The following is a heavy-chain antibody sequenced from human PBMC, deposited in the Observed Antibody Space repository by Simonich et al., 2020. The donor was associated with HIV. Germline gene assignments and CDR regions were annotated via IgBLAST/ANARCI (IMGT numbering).Heavy chain of an antibody. J-gene: IGHJ3*02. CDR2: IKQEGSEK. CDR3: ARDSGWNTFDI. D-gene: IGHD6-19*01. V-gene: IGHV3-7*01. CDR1: GFTFSNAW. Sequence: EVQLVESGGGLVKPGGSLRLSCAASGFTFSNAWMSCVRQAQGKGVEWVVNIKQEGSEKDAVDSVKGRFTISRDNAKNSLYLQMNSLRAEDTAVYYCARDSGWNTFDIWGQGTMVTVSS.